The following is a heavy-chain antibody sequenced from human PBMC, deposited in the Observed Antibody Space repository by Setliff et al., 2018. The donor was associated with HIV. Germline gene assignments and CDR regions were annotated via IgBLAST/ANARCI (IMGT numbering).Heavy chain of an antibody. D-gene: IGHD5-12*01. Sequence: EASVKVSCKVSGDTLNNYGLNWVRQAPGQGLEWMGGIITIFKSADYAQKFQGRVTITTDESTSTAYMDLSSLKPEDPAIYYCARTSGDAYNYEGAFDVWGQGTLVTVSS. J-gene: IGHJ3*01. CDR2: IITIFKSA. CDR1: GDTLNNYG. V-gene: IGHV1-69*05. CDR3: ARTSGDAYNYEGAFDV.